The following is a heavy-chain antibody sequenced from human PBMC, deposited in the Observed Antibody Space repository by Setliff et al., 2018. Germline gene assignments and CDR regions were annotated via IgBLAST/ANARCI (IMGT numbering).Heavy chain of an antibody. D-gene: IGHD3-10*01. CDR2: VYTTGST. Sequence: SETLSLTCTVSGGFMGSYYWTWIRQSAGKGLEWIGRVYTTGSTAFNPSLNSRVTMSLDKSKNQFSLKLYSVTAADTAVYFCARVRITPYCMDVWGKGTTVT. J-gene: IGHJ6*03. CDR3: ARVRITPYCMDV. V-gene: IGHV4-4*07. CDR1: GGFMGSYY.